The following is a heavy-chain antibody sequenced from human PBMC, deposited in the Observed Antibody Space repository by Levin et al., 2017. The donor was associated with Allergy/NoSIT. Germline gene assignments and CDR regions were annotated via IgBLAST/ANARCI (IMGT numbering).Heavy chain of an antibody. Sequence: PGGSLRLSCAASGFTFDICDMNWVRQAPGKGLEWVSGVGGSGHTTYYADSVKGRFTISRDNSKKTLYLHMNNLRVEDTAVYYCAKLGSLYYYGVDAWGQGTTVTVSS. J-gene: IGHJ6*02. CDR2: VGGSGHTT. V-gene: IGHV3-23*01. CDR3: AKLGSLYYYGVDA. CDR1: GFTFDICD.